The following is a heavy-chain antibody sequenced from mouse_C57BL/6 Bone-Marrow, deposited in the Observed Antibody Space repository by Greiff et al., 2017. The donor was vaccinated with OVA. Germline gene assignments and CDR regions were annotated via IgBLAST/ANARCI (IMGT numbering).Heavy chain of an antibody. J-gene: IGHJ1*03. V-gene: IGHV5-12*01. Sequence: EVQVVESGGGLVQPGGSLKLSCAASGFTFSDYYMYWVRQTPEKRLEWVAYISNGGGSTYYPDTVKGGFTISRDNAKNTLYLQMRRLKAEDTAMYYCARRYGSSSWYFEVGGTGTTVTVSS. CDR2: ISNGGGST. CDR3: ARRYGSSSWYFEV. D-gene: IGHD1-1*01. CDR1: GFTFSDYY.